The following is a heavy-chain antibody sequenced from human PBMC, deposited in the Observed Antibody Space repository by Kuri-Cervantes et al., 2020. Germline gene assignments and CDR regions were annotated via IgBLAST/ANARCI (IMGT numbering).Heavy chain of an antibody. Sequence: LSLTCAASGFTFSDYYMSWIRQAPGKGLEWVSYISSSGSTIYYADSVKGRFTISRDNAKNSLYLQMNSLRAEDTAVYYCARDRGQQLVLGGAFDIWGQGTMVTVSS. D-gene: IGHD6-13*01. CDR2: ISSSGSTI. J-gene: IGHJ3*02. V-gene: IGHV3-11*01. CDR3: ARDRGQQLVLGGAFDI. CDR1: GFTFSDYY.